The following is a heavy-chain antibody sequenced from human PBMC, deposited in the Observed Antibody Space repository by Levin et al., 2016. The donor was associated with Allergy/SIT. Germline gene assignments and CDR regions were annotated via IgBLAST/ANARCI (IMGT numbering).Heavy chain of an antibody. D-gene: IGHD4-17*01. V-gene: IGHV3-23*01. CDR2: ISGSGGST. Sequence: LSLTCAASGFTFSSYAMSWVRQAPGKGLEWVSAISGSGGSTYYADSVKGRFTISRDNSKNTLYLQMNSLRAEDTAVYYCAKRRTYGDYATLYYFDYWGQGTLVTVSS. CDR3: AKRRTYGDYATLYYFDY. CDR1: GFTFSSYA. J-gene: IGHJ4*02.